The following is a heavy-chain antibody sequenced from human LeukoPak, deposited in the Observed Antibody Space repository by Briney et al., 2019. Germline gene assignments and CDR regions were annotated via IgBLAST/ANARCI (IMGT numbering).Heavy chain of an antibody. Sequence: GGSLRLSCAASGFTFSSYEMNWVRQAPGKGLEWVALIWYDGSKKYYADSVKGRFTISRDNSKNTLYLQMSSLRAEDTAVYFCARLYGDSIDYWGQGTLVIVSS. V-gene: IGHV3-33*08. D-gene: IGHD4-17*01. CDR1: GFTFSSYE. CDR3: ARLYGDSIDY. CDR2: IWYDGSKK. J-gene: IGHJ4*02.